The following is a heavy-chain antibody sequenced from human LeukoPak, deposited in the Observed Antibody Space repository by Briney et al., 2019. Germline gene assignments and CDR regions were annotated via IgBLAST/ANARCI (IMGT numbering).Heavy chain of an antibody. CDR2: IDTYSGKT. CDR3: ARDRGIAEADSFDP. J-gene: IGHJ5*02. V-gene: IGHV1-18*01. D-gene: IGHD6-13*01. CDR1: GYTYTTDG. Sequence: GASVKVSCKASGYTYTTDGISWVRQAPGQGLEWMGWIDTYSGKTNYAQKFQGRVTMTSDTSTSTAYMELRSLRSDDTAVYYCARDRGIAEADSFDPWGQRTLLTVSS.